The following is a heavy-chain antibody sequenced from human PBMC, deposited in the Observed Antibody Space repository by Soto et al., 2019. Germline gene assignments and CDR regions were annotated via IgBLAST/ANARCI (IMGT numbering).Heavy chain of an antibody. CDR1: GYTFTSYG. D-gene: IGHD6-19*01. CDR2: ISAYNGNT. Sequence: ASVKVSCKASGYTFTSYGISWVRQAPGQGLEWMGWISAYNGNTNYAQKLQGRVTMTTDTSTSTAYMELRSLRSDDTAVYYCARDKRIAVALYYYYGMDVWGQGTTVTVSS. V-gene: IGHV1-18*04. CDR3: ARDKRIAVALYYYYGMDV. J-gene: IGHJ6*02.